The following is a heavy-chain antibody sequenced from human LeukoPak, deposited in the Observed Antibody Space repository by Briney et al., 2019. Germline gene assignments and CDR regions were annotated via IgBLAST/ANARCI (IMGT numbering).Heavy chain of an antibody. Sequence: PGRSLRLSCAASGFTFSSYGMHWVRQAPGKGLEWVAVISYDGSNKYYADSVKGRFTISRDNAKNSLYLLMNSLRAEDTAVYYCARGQKYRSGYTVTELGSGYFDYWGQGTLVTVSS. CDR1: GFTFSSYG. V-gene: IGHV3-30*03. CDR3: ARGQKYRSGYTVTELGSGYFDY. D-gene: IGHD5-18*01. CDR2: ISYDGSNK. J-gene: IGHJ4*02.